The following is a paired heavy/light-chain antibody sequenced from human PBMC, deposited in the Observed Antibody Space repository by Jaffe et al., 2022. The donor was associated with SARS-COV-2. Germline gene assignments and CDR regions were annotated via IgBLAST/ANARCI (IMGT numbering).Heavy chain of an antibody. CDR2: IIPIFGTA. J-gene: IGHJ3*02. V-gene: IGHV1-69*01. D-gene: IGHD6-19*01. CDR3: ASPTSPSSGWYPRSASPYDAFDI. Sequence: QVQLVQSGAEVKKPGSSVKVSCKASGGTFSSYAISWVRQAPGQGLEWMGGIIPIFGTANYAQKFQGRVTITADESTSTAYMELSSLRSEDTAVYYCASPTSPSSGWYPRSASPYDAFDIWGQGTMVTVSS. CDR1: GGTFSSYA.
Light chain of an antibody. CDR1: TGAVTSGYY. V-gene: IGLV7-43*01. J-gene: IGLJ3*02. CDR3: LLYYGGAWV. Sequence: QTVVTQEPSLTVSPGGTVTLTCASSTGAVTSGYYPNWFQQKPGQAPRALIYSTSNKHSWTPARFSGSLLGGKAALTLSGVQPEDEAEYYCLLYYGGAWVFGGGTKLTVL. CDR2: STS.